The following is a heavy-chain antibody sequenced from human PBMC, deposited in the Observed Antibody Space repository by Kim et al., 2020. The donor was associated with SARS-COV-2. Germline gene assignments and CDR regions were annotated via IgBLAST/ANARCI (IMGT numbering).Heavy chain of an antibody. CDR3: ARLLTPPSVPAAYMDV. J-gene: IGHJ6*02. D-gene: IGHD2-2*01. CDR2: IYPGDSDT. CDR1: GYSFTSYW. Sequence: GESLKISCKGSGYSFTSYWIGWVRQMPGKGLEWMGIIYPGDSDTRYSPSFQGQVTISADKSISTAYLQWSSLKASDTAMYYCARLLTPPSVPAAYMDVWGQGTTVTVSS. V-gene: IGHV5-51*01.